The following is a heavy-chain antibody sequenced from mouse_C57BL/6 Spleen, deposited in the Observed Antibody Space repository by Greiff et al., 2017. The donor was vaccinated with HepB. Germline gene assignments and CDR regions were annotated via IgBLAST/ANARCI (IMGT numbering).Heavy chain of an antibody. J-gene: IGHJ4*01. V-gene: IGHV1-52*01. CDR3: ARFHYGNDYYAMDY. D-gene: IGHD2-1*01. Sequence: QVQLKQPGAELVRPGSSVKLSCKASGYTFTSYWMHWVKQRPIQGLEWIGNIDPSDSETHYNQKFKDKATLTVDKSSSTAYMQLSSLTSEDSAVYYCARFHYGNDYYAMDYWGQGTSVTGSS. CDR2: IDPSDSET. CDR1: GYTFTSYW.